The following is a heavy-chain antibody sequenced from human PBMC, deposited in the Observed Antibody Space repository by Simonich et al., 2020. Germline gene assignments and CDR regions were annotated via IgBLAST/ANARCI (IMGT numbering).Heavy chain of an antibody. CDR1: GFTFSSYW. V-gene: IGHV3-7*01. Sequence: EVQLVESGGGLVQPGGSLRLSCAASGFTFSSYWMSWGQATGKGREWVANIKKDGSEKYYVDSVKGRFTISRDNAKNALYLQMNSLRAEDTAVYYCARDVRRDGFDYWGQGTLVTVSS. CDR2: IKKDGSEK. J-gene: IGHJ4*02. CDR3: ARDVRRDGFDY.